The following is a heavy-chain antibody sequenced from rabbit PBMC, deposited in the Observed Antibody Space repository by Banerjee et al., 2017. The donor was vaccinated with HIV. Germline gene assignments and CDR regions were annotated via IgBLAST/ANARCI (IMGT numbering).Heavy chain of an antibody. CDR2: IYSSNGDK. J-gene: IGHJ6*01. CDR3: GRDRVGDAGYGCLAL. D-gene: IGHD4-2*01. CDR1: GSDISSNA. V-gene: IGHV1S47*01. Sequence: QEQLVESGGGLVQPEGSLTLTCKASGSDISSNAMCWVRQAPGKGLELIACIYSSNGDKWYASWVNGRFTISRSTSLNTVDLKMTSLTVAGTAAYFCGRDRVGDAGYGCLALWGPGTLFTVS.